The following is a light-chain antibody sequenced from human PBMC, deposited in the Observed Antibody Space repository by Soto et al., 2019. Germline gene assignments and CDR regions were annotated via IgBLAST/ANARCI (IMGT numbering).Light chain of an antibody. CDR1: SSDVGGYNY. CDR3: SSYTSSNTVI. V-gene: IGLV2-14*03. Sequence: QSALTQPASVSGSPGQSITISCTGTSSDVGGYNYISRYQQHPGKAPKFIIYDVRNRPSGVSNRFSGSRSGNTASLTISGLQAEDEADYYCSSYTSSNTVIFGGGTKLTVL. J-gene: IGLJ2*01. CDR2: DVR.